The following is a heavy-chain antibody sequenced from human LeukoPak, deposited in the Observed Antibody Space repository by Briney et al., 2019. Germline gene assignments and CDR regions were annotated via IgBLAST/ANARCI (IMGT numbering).Heavy chain of an antibody. V-gene: IGHV3-74*01. CDR3: ARVGPTDAFDI. D-gene: IGHD3/OR15-3a*01. J-gene: IGHJ3*02. CDR1: GFTFSNYY. Sequence: TGGSLRLSCTASGFTFSNYYMHWVRQAPGKGLVWVSRISADGSTTTSADSVKGRFTISRDNAKNSLYLQMNSLRAEDTAVYYCARVGPTDAFDIWGQGTMVTVSS. CDR2: ISADGSTT.